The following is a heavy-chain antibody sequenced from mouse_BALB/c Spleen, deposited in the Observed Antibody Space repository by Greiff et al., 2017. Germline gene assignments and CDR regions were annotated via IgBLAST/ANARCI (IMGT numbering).Heavy chain of an antibody. CDR2: ISTYYGDA. CDR3: AIGNYGAY. D-gene: IGHD2-1*01. CDR1: GYTFTDYA. J-gene: IGHJ3*01. V-gene: IGHV1S137*01. Sequence: QVQLQQSGAELVRPGVSVKISCKGSGYTFTDYAMHWVKQSHAKSLEWIGVISTYYGDASYNQKFKGKATMTVDKSSSTAYMELARLTSEYSAIYYCAIGNYGAYWGQGTLVTVSA.